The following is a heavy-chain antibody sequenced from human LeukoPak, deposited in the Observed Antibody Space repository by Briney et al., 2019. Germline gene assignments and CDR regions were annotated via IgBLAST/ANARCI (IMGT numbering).Heavy chain of an antibody. CDR1: GGSISSSGYH. D-gene: IGHD1-26*01. Sequence: SETLSLTCTVSGGSISSSGYHWGWCRQPPGKGLEWIASSYYSGSTYYNPSLKSRVTISVDTSKNQLSLKLSSLTAADTAVYYCARHEYSGSYYGLSWFDPWGQGTLVTVSS. V-gene: IGHV4-39*01. J-gene: IGHJ5*02. CDR3: ARHEYSGSYYGLSWFDP. CDR2: SYYSGST.